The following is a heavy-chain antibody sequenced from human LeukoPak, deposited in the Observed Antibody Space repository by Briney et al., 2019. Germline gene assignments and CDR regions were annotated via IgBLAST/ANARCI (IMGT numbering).Heavy chain of an antibody. V-gene: IGHV1-46*01. CDR1: GYTFTSHA. Sequence: ASVKVSCKASGYTFTSHAMHWVRQAPGQGLEWMGIINPSGGSTSYAQKFQGRVTMTRDTSTSTVYMELSSLRSEDTAVYYCARDLDTAMVTGHFDYWGQGTLVTVSS. J-gene: IGHJ4*02. CDR3: ARDLDTAMVTGHFDY. CDR2: INPSGGST. D-gene: IGHD5-18*01.